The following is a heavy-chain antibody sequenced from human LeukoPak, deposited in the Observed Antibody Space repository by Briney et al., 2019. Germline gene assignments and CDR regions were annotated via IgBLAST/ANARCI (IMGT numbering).Heavy chain of an antibody. CDR1: GFTFSDYY. J-gene: IGHJ4*02. CDR3: ARDSPSTYYYDSSGYFPDY. V-gene: IGHV3-11*01. CDR2: ISSSGSTI. Sequence: GGSLRLSCAASGFTFSDYYMSWIRQAPGKGLEWVSYISSSGSTIYYADSVKGRFTISRDNAKNSLYLQMNSLRAEDTAVYYCARDSPSTYYYDSSGYFPDYRGQGTLVTVSS. D-gene: IGHD3-22*01.